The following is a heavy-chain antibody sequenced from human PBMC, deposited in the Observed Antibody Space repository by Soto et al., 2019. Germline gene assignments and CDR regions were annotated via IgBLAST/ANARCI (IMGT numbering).Heavy chain of an antibody. CDR2: VYYTGST. D-gene: IGHD6-19*01. CDR3: ARSVAVPGAHIDY. Sequence: LSLTFSVSGGSISGSYWSWIRQSPGKGLEWLGYVYYTGSTNYSPSLRSRVSISVDTSKNEFSLRLSSVTAADTAVYFCARSVAVPGAHIDYWGQGTQVTVS. V-gene: IGHV4-59*01. CDR1: GGSISGSY. J-gene: IGHJ4*02.